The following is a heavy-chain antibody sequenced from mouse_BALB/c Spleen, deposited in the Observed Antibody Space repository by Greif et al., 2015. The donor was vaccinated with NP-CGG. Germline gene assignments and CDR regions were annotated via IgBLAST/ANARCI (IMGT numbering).Heavy chain of an antibody. Sequence: EVQLRQSGAELVKPGASVKLSCTASGFNIKDTYMHWVKQRPEQGLEWIGRIDPANGNTKYDPKFQGKATITADTSSNTAYLQLSSLTSEDTAAYYCANWDWYFDVWGAGTTVTVSS. V-gene: IGHV14-3*02. CDR1: GFNIKDTY. CDR3: ANWDWYFDV. CDR2: IDPANGNT. J-gene: IGHJ1*01. D-gene: IGHD4-1*01.